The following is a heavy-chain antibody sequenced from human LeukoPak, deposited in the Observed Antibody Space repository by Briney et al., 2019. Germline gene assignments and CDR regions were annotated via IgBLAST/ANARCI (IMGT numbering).Heavy chain of an antibody. D-gene: IGHD1-26*01. CDR1: RFTFSSYS. V-gene: IGHV3-15*01. J-gene: IGHJ4*02. CDR2: TKSKTDGGTT. Sequence: GGSLRLSCAASRFTFSSYSMSWVRQAPGKGLEWVGRTKSKTDGGTTDYAAPVKGRFTISRDDSKNTLYLQMNSLKPEDTAVYYCTTEMRWELPLDYWGQGTLVTVSS. CDR3: TTEMRWELPLDY.